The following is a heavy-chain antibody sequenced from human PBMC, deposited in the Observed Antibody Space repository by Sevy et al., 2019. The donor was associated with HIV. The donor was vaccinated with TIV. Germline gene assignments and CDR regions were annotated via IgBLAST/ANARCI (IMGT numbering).Heavy chain of an antibody. CDR1: GFAFYDYS. V-gene: IGHV3-23*01. CDR3: AREGCTRPHDY. CDR2: LSFGCGKI. D-gene: IGHD2-8*01. J-gene: IGHJ4*02. Sequence: GSLRLSCAASGFAFYDYSMSWIRQAPGKGLEWVSTLSFGCGKINYADSVKGRFTISRDNSKNSFYLQMDNLRVEDTALYYCAREGCTRPHDYWGQGTRVTVSS.